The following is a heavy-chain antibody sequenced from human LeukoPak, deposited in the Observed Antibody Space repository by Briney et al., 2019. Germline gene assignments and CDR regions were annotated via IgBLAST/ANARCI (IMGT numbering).Heavy chain of an antibody. Sequence: SETLSLTCTVSGGSISSSSYYWGWIRQPPGKGLEWIGSIYYSGSTYYNPSLKSRVTISVDTSKNQFSLKLSSVTAADTAVYYCARYYDFWSGYFDYWDQGTLVTVSS. V-gene: IGHV4-39*01. CDR3: ARYYDFWSGYFDY. CDR2: IYYSGST. D-gene: IGHD3-3*01. J-gene: IGHJ4*02. CDR1: GGSISSSSYY.